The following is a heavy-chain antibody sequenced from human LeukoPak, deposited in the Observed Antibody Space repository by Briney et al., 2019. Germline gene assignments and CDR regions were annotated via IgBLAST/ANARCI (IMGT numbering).Heavy chain of an antibody. V-gene: IGHV3-53*01. CDR3: ARDSTSWSYYYYMDV. CDR1: GFTVSSNY. Sequence: GGSXRLSCAASGFTVSSNYMSWVRQAPGKGLEWVSVIYSGCSTYYADSVKGRFTISRDNSKNTLYLQMNSLRAEDAAVYYCARDSTSWSYYYYMDVWGKGTTVTVSS. CDR2: IYSGCST. J-gene: IGHJ6*03. D-gene: IGHD2-2*01.